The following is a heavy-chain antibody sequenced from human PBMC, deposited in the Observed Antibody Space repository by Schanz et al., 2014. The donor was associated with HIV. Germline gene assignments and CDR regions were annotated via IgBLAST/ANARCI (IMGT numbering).Heavy chain of an antibody. CDR3: ARDRGFGKDISGWYLDH. CDR1: GFTFSTCG. D-gene: IGHD6-19*01. J-gene: IGHJ4*02. CDR2: ISYDGSNK. V-gene: IGHV3-30*03. Sequence: VQLLESGGGLVQPGGSLRLSCEASGFTFSTCGMHWVRQAPGKGLEWVAVISYDGSNKYYADSVKGRFTISRDNSKNTLYLQMNSLRAEDTALYYCARDRGFGKDISGWYLDHWGPGTLVTVSS.